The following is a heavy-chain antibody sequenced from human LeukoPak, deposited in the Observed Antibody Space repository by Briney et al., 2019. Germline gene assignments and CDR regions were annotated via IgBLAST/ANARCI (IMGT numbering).Heavy chain of an antibody. Sequence: SETLSLTCTVSGGSISSGDYYWSWIRQPPGKGLEWIGYIYYSGSTYYNPSLKSRVTISVDTSKNQFSLKLSSVTAADTAVYYCARASIQLWLPHAGAFDYWGQGTLVTVSS. J-gene: IGHJ4*02. CDR3: ARASIQLWLPHAGAFDY. CDR2: IYYSGST. V-gene: IGHV4-30-4*01. D-gene: IGHD5-18*01. CDR1: GGSISSGDYY.